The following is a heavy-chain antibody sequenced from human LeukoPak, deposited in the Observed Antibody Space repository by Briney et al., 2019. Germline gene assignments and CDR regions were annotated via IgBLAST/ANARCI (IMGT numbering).Heavy chain of an antibody. J-gene: IGHJ4*02. D-gene: IGHD3-9*01. Sequence: PGGSLRLSCAASGFTFSSYGMHWVRQAPGKGLEWVAVISYDGSNKYYADSVKGRFTISRDNSKNTLYLQMNSLRAEDTAVYYCAKKVRSSSTYCDILTIDYWGQGTLVTVSS. CDR2: ISYDGSNK. CDR1: GFTFSSYG. V-gene: IGHV3-30*18. CDR3: AKKVRSSSTYCDILTIDY.